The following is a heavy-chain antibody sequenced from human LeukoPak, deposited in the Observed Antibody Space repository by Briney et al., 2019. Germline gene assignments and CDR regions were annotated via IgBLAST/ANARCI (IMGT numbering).Heavy chain of an antibody. CDR2: IYSGGST. D-gene: IGHD6-6*01. Sequence: PGGSLRLSCAASGFTVSSNYMSWVRQAPGKGLEWVSGIYSGGSTYYADSVKGRFTISRYNSQNTLYLQMNSLRAEDTAVYYCARDSSSSGGYYYGMDVWGQGTTVTVSS. V-gene: IGHV3-66*02. J-gene: IGHJ6*02. CDR1: GFTVSSNY. CDR3: ARDSSSSGGYYYGMDV.